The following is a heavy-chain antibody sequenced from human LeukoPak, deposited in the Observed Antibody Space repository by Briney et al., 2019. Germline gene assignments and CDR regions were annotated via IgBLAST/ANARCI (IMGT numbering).Heavy chain of an antibody. V-gene: IGHV3-30*04. Sequence: PGGSLRLSCAASGFTFSSYAMHCVRQAPGKGLEWVAVISYVGSNKYYADSVKGRFTISRDNSKNTLYLQMNSLRVEDTAVYYCARDGGYFDRLAYFFDYWGQGALVPVSS. D-gene: IGHD3-9*01. J-gene: IGHJ4*02. CDR2: ISYVGSNK. CDR1: GFTFSSYA. CDR3: ARDGGYFDRLAYFFDY.